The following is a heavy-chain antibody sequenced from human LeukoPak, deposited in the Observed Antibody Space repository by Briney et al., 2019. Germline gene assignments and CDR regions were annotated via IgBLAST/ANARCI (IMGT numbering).Heavy chain of an antibody. CDR2: IKQDGSEK. CDR1: DFSFITYA. D-gene: IGHD3-10*02. V-gene: IGHV3-7*01. CDR3: AELGITMIGGV. J-gene: IGHJ6*04. Sequence: GGSLRLSCAASDFSFITYAMSWVRQAPGKGLEWVANIKQDGSEKYYVDSVKGRFTISRDNAKNSLYLQMNSLRAEDTAVYYCAELGITMIGGVWGKGTTVTISS.